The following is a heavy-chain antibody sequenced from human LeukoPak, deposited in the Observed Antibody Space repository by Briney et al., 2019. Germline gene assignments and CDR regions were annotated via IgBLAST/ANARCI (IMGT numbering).Heavy chain of an antibody. J-gene: IGHJ4*02. V-gene: IGHV4-4*07. Sequence: KPSETLSLTCTVSGGSFSSYYWGWIRQPAGKRLEWIGRIYTSGSTTYNPSLKSRVTMSVDTSKNQFSLQLRSVTAADTAVYYCARDIGDSGYDYMFDSWGQGSLVTVSS. CDR2: IYTSGST. CDR3: ARDIGDSGYDYMFDS. CDR1: GGSFSSYY. D-gene: IGHD5-12*01.